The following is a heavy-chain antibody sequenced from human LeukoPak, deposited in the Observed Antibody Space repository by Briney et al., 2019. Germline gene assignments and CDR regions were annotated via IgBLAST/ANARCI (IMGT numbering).Heavy chain of an antibody. V-gene: IGHV3-7*01. J-gene: IGHJ6*03. CDR1: GFTFSSYW. D-gene: IGHD6-13*01. Sequence: GGSLRLSCAASGFTFSSYWMSWVRQAPGKGLEWVANIKQDGSEKYYVDSVKGGFTISRDNAKNSLYLQMNSLRAEDTAVYYCARVEYSSSSYYMDVWGKGTTVTVSS. CDR2: IKQDGSEK. CDR3: ARVEYSSSSYYMDV.